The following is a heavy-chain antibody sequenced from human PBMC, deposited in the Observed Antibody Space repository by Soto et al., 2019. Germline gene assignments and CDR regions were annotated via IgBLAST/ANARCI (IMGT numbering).Heavy chain of an antibody. D-gene: IGHD6-6*01. CDR3: ARDPGIAARPGFDY. CDR2: IIPIFGTA. V-gene: IGHV1-69*13. J-gene: IGHJ4*02. Sequence: GASVKVSCKASGGTFSSYAISWVRQAPGQGLEWMGGIIPIFGTANYAQKFQGRVTITADESTSTAYMELSSLRSEDTAVYYCARDPGIAARPGFDYWGQGTLVTVSS. CDR1: GGTFSSYA.